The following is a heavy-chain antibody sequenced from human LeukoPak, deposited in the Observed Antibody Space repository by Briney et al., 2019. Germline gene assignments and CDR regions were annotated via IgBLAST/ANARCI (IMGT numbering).Heavy chain of an antibody. D-gene: IGHD1-1*01. J-gene: IGHJ4*02. CDR2: INPRGDAT. V-gene: IGHV1-46*01. Sequence: ASVKVSCKASGNTFIGYWIHWVRQAPGQGLEWMGAINPRGDATIGAQKFQGRVTTTRDTSTSTVYIELSSLRSEDTAVYYCARKGQQLKHFDYRGQGTLVTVSS. CDR3: ARKGQQLKHFDY. CDR1: GNTFIGYW.